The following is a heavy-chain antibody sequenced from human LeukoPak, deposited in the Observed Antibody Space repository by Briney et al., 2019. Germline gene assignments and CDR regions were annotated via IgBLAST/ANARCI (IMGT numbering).Heavy chain of an antibody. CDR1: GFTFSVYY. J-gene: IGHJ4*02. CDR3: ARASGLADY. D-gene: IGHD3-3*02. V-gene: IGHV3-11*06. CDR2: ISSSSSYI. Sequence: GGSLRLSCAASGFTFSVYYMSWIRQAPGKGLEWVSSISSSSSYIYHADSVKGRFTISRDNAKNSLYLQMNSLRAEDTAVYYCARASGLADYWGQGTLVTVSS.